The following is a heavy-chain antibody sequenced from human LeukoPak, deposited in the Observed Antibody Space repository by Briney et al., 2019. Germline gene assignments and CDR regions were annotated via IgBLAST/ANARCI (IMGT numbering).Heavy chain of an antibody. J-gene: IGHJ4*02. CDR1: GFTFSSYW. Sequence: PGGSLRLSCAASGFTFSSYWMHWVRQAPGKGLVWVSRINSDGSSTSYADSVKGRFTISRDNAKNTLYLQMNSLRAEDTAVYYCARDPRFEYRSSSGNYWGQGTLVTVSS. CDR2: INSDGSST. CDR3: ARDPRFEYRSSSGNY. D-gene: IGHD6-6*01. V-gene: IGHV3-74*01.